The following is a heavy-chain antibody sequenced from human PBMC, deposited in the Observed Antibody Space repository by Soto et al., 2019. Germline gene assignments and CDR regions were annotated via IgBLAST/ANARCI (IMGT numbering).Heavy chain of an antibody. CDR3: TTDPWGNSGFDY. V-gene: IGHV3-15*01. CDR2: IKSKTDGGTT. Sequence: EVQLVESGGGLVKPGGSLRLSCAASGLSFTNAWMSWVRQAPGKGLECVGRIKSKTDGGTTDYAAPVSGRFTISRDDSRKTLYLQMNSLKTEDTAVYYCTTDPWGNSGFDYWGQGTLVTVSS. D-gene: IGHD6-19*01. CDR1: GLSFTNAW. J-gene: IGHJ4*01.